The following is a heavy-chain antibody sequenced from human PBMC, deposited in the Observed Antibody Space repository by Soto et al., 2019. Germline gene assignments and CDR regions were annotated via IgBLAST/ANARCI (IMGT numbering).Heavy chain of an antibody. D-gene: IGHD3-9*01. Sequence: VQLLESGGGLVQPGGSLRLSCEASGFTFINYAMSWVRQSPGKGLAWVSVISGSGGSTNYAASAKGRFTSSRDNSMDTLYLQMNSLRAEDTAVYYWAIFFYYDILTGKSYDMDVWGQGTTVIVSS. V-gene: IGHV3-23*01. CDR3: AIFFYYDILTGKSYDMDV. CDR1: GFTFINYA. CDR2: ISGSGGST. J-gene: IGHJ6*02.